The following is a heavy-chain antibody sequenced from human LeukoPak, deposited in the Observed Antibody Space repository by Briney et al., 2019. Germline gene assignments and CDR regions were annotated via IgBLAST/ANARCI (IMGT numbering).Heavy chain of an antibody. J-gene: IGHJ4*02. CDR3: ARGLQYYYDSSGYYPFGY. D-gene: IGHD3-22*01. CDR2: IYYSGST. V-gene: IGHV4-39*07. CDR1: GGSISSSSYY. Sequence: SETLSLTCTVSGGSISSSSYYWGWIRQPPGKGLEWIGSIYYSGSTYYNPSLKSRVTISVDTSKNQFSLKLSSVTAADTAVYYCARGLQYYYDSSGYYPFGYWGQGTLVTVSS.